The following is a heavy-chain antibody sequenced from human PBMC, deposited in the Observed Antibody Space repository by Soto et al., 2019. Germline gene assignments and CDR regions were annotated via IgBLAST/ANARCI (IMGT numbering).Heavy chain of an antibody. J-gene: IGHJ6*02. CDR3: ARDRMDYYYYGMDV. Sequence: SETLSLTCTVSGGSVSSGSYYWSWIRQPPGKGLEWIGYIYYSGSTNYNPSLKNRVTISVDTSKNQFSLKLSSVTAADTAVYYCARDRMDYYYYGMDVWGQGTTVTVSS. V-gene: IGHV4-61*01. D-gene: IGHD2-15*01. CDR2: IYYSGST. CDR1: GGSVSSGSYY.